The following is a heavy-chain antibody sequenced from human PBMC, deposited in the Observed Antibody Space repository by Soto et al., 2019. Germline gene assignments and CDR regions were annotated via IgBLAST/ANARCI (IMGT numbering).Heavy chain of an antibody. CDR2: INPNSGGT. J-gene: IGHJ4*02. D-gene: IGHD1-1*01. Sequence: GASVKVSCKASGYTFTGYYFHWVRQAPGQGLEWMGWINPNSGGTNYAQKFQGRVTMTRDTSINTVYMELSGLRSDDTAVYFCARERDIDTTRIFGFWGQGTLVTV. CDR3: ARERDIDTTRIFGF. CDR1: GYTFTGYY. V-gene: IGHV1-2*02.